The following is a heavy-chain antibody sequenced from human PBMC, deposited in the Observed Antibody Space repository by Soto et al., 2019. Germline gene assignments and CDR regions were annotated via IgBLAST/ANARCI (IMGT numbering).Heavy chain of an antibody. D-gene: IGHD6-13*01. J-gene: IGHJ6*02. V-gene: IGHV1-69*01. CDR3: ARRVRQLVLGNYYYYYGMDV. CDR2: IIPIFGTA. CDR1: GGTFSSYA. Sequence: QVQLVQSGAEVKKPGSSVKVSCKASGGTFSSYAISWVRQVPGQGLEWMGGIIPIFGTANYAQKFQGRVTITPDDSTSTAYMELSSLRSEDTAVYYCARRVRQLVLGNYYYYYGMDVWGQGTTVTVSS.